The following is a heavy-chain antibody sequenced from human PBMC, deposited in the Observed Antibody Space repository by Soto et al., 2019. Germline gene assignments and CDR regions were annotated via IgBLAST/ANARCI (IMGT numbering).Heavy chain of an antibody. CDR3: VRDGTKTLRDWFDP. Sequence: LTCSVSGGSITSDWWSWIRQPPGKGLEWIGRIYATGTTDYNPSLKSRVMMSVDTSKKQFSLKLRSVTAADTAVYYCVRDGTKTLRDWFDPWGQGISVTVSS. D-gene: IGHD1-1*01. CDR1: GGSITSDW. V-gene: IGHV4-4*07. J-gene: IGHJ5*02. CDR2: IYATGTT.